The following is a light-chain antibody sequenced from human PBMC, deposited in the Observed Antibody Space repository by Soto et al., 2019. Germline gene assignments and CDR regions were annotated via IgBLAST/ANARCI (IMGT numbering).Light chain of an antibody. CDR1: SSNIGAGFD. V-gene: IGLV1-40*01. Sequence: QSVLTQPPSVSGAPGQRVTISCTGSSSNIGAGFDVHWYQQLPGTAPRLLICANSNRPSGVPDRISGSKSGTSASLAITGLQAEDEADYYCQSYDSSLSTYVFGTGTKLTVL. CDR2: ANS. J-gene: IGLJ1*01. CDR3: QSYDSSLSTYV.